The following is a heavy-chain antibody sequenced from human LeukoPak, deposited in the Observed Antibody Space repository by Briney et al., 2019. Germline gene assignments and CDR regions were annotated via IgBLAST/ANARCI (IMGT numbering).Heavy chain of an antibody. V-gene: IGHV1-69*06. CDR2: IIPIFGTA. Sequence: GASVKVSCKASGGTFSNYAISWVRQAPGQGLEWMGGIIPIFGTANYAQKFRGRVTITADKSTSTAYMELSSLRSEDTAVYYCASANTAMANYYYYYMDVWGKGTTVTVSS. CDR3: ASANTAMANYYYYYMDV. CDR1: GGTFSNYA. J-gene: IGHJ6*03. D-gene: IGHD5-18*01.